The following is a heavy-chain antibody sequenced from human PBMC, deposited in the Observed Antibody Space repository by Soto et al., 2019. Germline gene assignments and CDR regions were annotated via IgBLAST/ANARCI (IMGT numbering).Heavy chain of an antibody. V-gene: IGHV1-69*12. J-gene: IGHJ6*02. Sequence: QVQLVQSGAEVKKPGSSVKVSCKASGGTFSSYAISWVRQAPGQGLEWRGGIIPIFGTANYAQKFQGRVTTTADEYRSTAYMELSSLRSEDIAVYYCARDLRESGSHLNYYYYGIDVWGQGTTVTVSS. D-gene: IGHD1-26*01. CDR2: IIPIFGTA. CDR3: ARDLRESGSHLNYYYYGIDV. CDR1: GGTFSSYA.